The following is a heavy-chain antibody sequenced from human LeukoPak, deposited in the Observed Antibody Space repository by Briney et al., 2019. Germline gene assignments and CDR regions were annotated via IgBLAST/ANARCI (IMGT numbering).Heavy chain of an antibody. Sequence: PGGSVRLSCAASGFTVSSNYMSWVRQAPGKELEWVSVIYSGGSTFYADSVKGRFTISRDISNTTLYLQMNSLRAEDTAVYYCARHGSITMVRGRLRYYYMDVGGKGTTVTISS. V-gene: IGHV3-53*01. D-gene: IGHD3-10*01. CDR1: GFTVSSNY. J-gene: IGHJ6*03. CDR3: ARHGSITMVRGRLRYYYMDV. CDR2: IYSGGST.